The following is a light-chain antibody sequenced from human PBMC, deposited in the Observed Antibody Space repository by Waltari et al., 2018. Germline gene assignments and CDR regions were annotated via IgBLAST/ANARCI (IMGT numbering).Light chain of an antibody. CDR2: EVS. CDR1: SSDVGGYNF. V-gene: IGLV2-8*01. J-gene: IGLJ2*01. Sequence: QSALTQPPSASGSPGQSVTISCTGTSSDVGGYNFVSWYQHHPGKAPRLIIYEVSERPSGLPDPFSGSKSGHTASLTVSGLQAEDEADYYCSSYVANNNPVFGGGTKLTVL. CDR3: SSYVANNNPV.